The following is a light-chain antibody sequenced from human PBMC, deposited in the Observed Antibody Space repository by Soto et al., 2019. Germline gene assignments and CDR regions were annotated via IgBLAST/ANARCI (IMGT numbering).Light chain of an antibody. CDR3: MQTIQTPLT. Sequence: DIVMTQSPLSLPVTPGEPASISCRSSQSLLHSNGYNYLDWYLQKPGQSPQLLIYLGSNRASGVPDRFSGSGSGTDFTLKISSVEAEDVGVYYCMQTIQTPLTFGGGTKVDIK. J-gene: IGKJ4*01. V-gene: IGKV2-28*01. CDR1: QSLLHSNGYNY. CDR2: LGS.